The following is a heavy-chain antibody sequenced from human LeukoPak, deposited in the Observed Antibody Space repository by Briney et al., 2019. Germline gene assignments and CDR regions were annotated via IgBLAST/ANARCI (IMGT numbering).Heavy chain of an antibody. V-gene: IGHV3-15*01. CDR1: GFTFSNAW. D-gene: IGHD2-15*01. Sequence: GGSLRLSCAASGFTFSNAWMSWVRQAPGKGLEWVGRIKSKTDGGTTDYAAPVKGRFTISRDDSKNTLYLQMNSLKTEDTAVYYCTTLGYCSGGSCYFFYFDYWGQGTLVTVSS. CDR2: IKSKTDGGTT. J-gene: IGHJ4*02. CDR3: TTLGYCSGGSCYFFYFDY.